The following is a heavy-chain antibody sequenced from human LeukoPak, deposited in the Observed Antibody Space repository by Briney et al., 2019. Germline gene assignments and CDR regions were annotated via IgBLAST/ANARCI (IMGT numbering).Heavy chain of an antibody. D-gene: IGHD5-18*01. CDR1: GGSFSGYY. J-gene: IGHJ4*02. V-gene: IGHV4-34*01. Sequence: PSETLSLTCAVYGGSFSGYYWSWIRQPPGKGLEWIGEINHSGSTNYNPSLKGRVTISVDTSKNQFSLKLSSVTAADTAVYYCASSRGTAMVDYWGQGTLVTVSS. CDR3: ASSRGTAMVDY. CDR2: INHSGST.